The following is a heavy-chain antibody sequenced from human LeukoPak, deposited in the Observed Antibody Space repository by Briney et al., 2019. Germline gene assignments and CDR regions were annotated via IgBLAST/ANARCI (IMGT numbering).Heavy chain of an antibody. D-gene: IGHD4-23*01. J-gene: IGHJ4*02. V-gene: IGHV1-18*01. CDR2: ISAYNGNT. Sequence: ASVKVSCKASGYTFRSYGINWVRQAPGQGLEWMGWISAYNGNTNYAQNVQGRVTMTTDTSTSTVYMELRSLRSDDTAVYYCARAYGGNSVDYWGQGTLVTVSS. CDR1: GYTFRSYG. CDR3: ARAYGGNSVDY.